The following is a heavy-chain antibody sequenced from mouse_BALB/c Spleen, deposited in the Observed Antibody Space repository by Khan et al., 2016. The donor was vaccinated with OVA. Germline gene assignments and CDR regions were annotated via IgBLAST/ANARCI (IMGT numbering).Heavy chain of an antibody. V-gene: IGHV3-2*02. CDR3: ARVYGGDFDY. CDR1: GYSITSAYA. CDR2: ISYSGNT. Sequence: VQLQQSGPGLVKPSQSLSLICTVTGYSITSAYAWNWIRQFPGNKLEWMGFISYSGNTNYNPSLKSRISITRDTSKNQFFLHLNSVTTEDTATDYCARVYGGDFDYWGQGTTLTVSS. J-gene: IGHJ2*01. D-gene: IGHD1-1*01.